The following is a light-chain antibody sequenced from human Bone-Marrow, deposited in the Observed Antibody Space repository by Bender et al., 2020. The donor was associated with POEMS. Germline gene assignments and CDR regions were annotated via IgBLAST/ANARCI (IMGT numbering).Light chain of an antibody. Sequence: QSALTQPASVSGSPGQSITISCTGTSSDVGGYNLVSWYQQLPGKAPKLILSEVDKRPSGVSNRFSGSKSGNTASLTISGLQSEDEAAYYCCSYAGSSTLLVFGGGTNLTVL. J-gene: IGLJ2*01. CDR2: EVD. CDR3: CSYAGSSTLLV. CDR1: SSDVGGYNL. V-gene: IGLV2-23*02.